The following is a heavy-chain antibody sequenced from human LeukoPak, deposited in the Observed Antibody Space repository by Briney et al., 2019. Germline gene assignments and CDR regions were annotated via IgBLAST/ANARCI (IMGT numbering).Heavy chain of an antibody. CDR3: TDLDYGDSYFGN. CDR2: VKSKSDGGTT. CDR1: GFTFSNAW. V-gene: IGHV3-15*01. J-gene: IGHJ4*02. Sequence: GGSLRLSCAASGFTFSNAWMSWVRQAPGKGLEWVGLVKSKSDGGTTDYAAPVKGRFTISRDDSKNTLYLQMNSLKTEDTAVYYCTDLDYGDSYFGNWGQGTLVTVSS. D-gene: IGHD4-17*01.